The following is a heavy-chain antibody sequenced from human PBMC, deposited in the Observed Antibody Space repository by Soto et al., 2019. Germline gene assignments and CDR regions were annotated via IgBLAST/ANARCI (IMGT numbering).Heavy chain of an antibody. D-gene: IGHD3-3*01. CDR2: ISGSADGT. CDR3: AKDTVGGYSFWSGYYSDGLDV. J-gene: IGHJ3*01. CDR1: GFTFDSYA. Sequence: EVKLLESGGGLAQPGGSLRLSCVGSGFTFDSYAISWVRQAPGKGLQWISAISGSADGTDYAHSVKGSFTISRDNSRNTVHLQMDSLRVEDTALYYCAKDTVGGYSFWSGYYSDGLDVWGQGTMVTVSS. V-gene: IGHV3-23*01.